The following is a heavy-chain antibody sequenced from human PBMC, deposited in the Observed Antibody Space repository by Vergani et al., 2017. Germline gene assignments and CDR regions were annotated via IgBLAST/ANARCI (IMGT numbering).Heavy chain of an antibody. CDR2: ISSSSSYI. V-gene: IGHV3-21*01. CDR3: ARDATVVTPKGFDY. D-gene: IGHD4-23*01. CDR1: GFTFSSYS. J-gene: IGHJ4*02. Sequence: EVQLVESGGGLVKPGGSLRLSCAASGFTFSSYSMNWVRQAPGKGLEWVSSISSSSSYIYYADSVKGRFTISRDNAKNSLYLQMNSLRDEDTAVYYCARDATVVTPKGFDYWGQGTLVTVSS.